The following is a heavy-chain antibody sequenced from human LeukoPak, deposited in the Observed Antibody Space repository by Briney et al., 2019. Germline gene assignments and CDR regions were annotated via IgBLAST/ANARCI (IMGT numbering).Heavy chain of an antibody. D-gene: IGHD3-10*01. V-gene: IGHV4-59*01. Sequence: SETLSLTCTVSGGSISSYYWSWVRQPPGKGLEWIGYIYYSGSTNYNPSLKSRVTISVDTSKNQFSLKLSSVTAADTAVYYCARAEGIRAFDIWGQGTMVTVSS. J-gene: IGHJ3*02. CDR3: ARAEGIRAFDI. CDR2: IYYSGST. CDR1: GGSISSYY.